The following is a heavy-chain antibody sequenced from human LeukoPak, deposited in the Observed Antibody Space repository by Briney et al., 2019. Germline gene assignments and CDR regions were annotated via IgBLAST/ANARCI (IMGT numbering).Heavy chain of an antibody. J-gene: IGHJ4*02. CDR1: GFTFSGSA. V-gene: IGHV3-73*01. D-gene: IGHD3-22*01. CDR3: TTHYYDSSGYHYGAFVY. Sequence: PGGSLKLSCAASGFTFSGSAMHWVRQASGKGLELVGRVRSRANSYATTYAASVKGRFSISRDDSKNTAFLEMNSLKTEDTAVYYCTTHYYDSSGYHYGAFVYWGQGTLVTVSS. CDR2: VRSRANSYAT.